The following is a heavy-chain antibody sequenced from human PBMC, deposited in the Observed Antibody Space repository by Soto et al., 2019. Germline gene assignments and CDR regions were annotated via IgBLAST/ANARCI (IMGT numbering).Heavy chain of an antibody. J-gene: IGHJ4*02. Sequence: GGSLRLSCAASRFTFSTYEMNWVRQAPGKCLEWVSYISTSGSTVYYADSVKGRFTISRDNTRNSLYLQMNSLRDEDTALYYCVRYCSTTLCNGVATRTFDYWGQGXLVTVYS. D-gene: IGHD2-2*01. CDR2: ISTSGSTV. CDR3: VRYCSTTLCNGVATRTFDY. CDR1: RFTFSTYE. V-gene: IGHV3-48*03.